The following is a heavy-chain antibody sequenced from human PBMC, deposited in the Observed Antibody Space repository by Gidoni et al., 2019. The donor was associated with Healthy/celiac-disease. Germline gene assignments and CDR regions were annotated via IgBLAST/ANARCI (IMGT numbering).Heavy chain of an antibody. V-gene: IGHV1-69*02. CDR3: ANTARMDV. CDR1: GGTFSSYT. J-gene: IGHJ6*02. Sequence: QVQLVQSWAEVKKPGSSVKVSCKASGGTFSSYTISRVRQAPGQGLEWMGRIIPILGIANYEQKFQGRVTITADKSTSTAYMELSSLRSEDTAVYYCANTARMDVWGQGTTVTVSS. D-gene: IGHD4-17*01. CDR2: IIPILGIA.